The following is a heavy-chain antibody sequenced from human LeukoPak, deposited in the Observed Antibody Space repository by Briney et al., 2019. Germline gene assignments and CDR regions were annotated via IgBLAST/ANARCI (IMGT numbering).Heavy chain of an antibody. V-gene: IGHV4-34*01. Sequence: SETLSLTCAVSGTSFSSYYWSWIRQPPGKGLEWIGEVNHSGYTNDNPSLKSRVTISVDTSKNQFSMRLRSVTAADTGVYFCARMTTGHDFWGQGTLVTVSS. CDR1: GTSFSSYY. CDR3: ARMTTGHDF. CDR2: VNHSGYT. J-gene: IGHJ4*02. D-gene: IGHD4-17*01.